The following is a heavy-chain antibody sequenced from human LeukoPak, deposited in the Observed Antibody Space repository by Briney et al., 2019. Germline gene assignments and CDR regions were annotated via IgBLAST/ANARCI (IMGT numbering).Heavy chain of an antibody. CDR2: TYYRSMWYH. V-gene: IGHV6-1*01. J-gene: IGHJ4*02. D-gene: IGHD6-13*01. Sequence: SQTLSLTCVISGDSVSSNSATWHWIRQSPSRGLEWLGRTYYRSMWYHDYAVSVKSRITINPDTSKNQFSLQLNSVTPEDTAVYYCARWDRTAAGSTDYWGQGTLVTVSS. CDR3: ARWDRTAAGSTDY. CDR1: GDSVSSNSAT.